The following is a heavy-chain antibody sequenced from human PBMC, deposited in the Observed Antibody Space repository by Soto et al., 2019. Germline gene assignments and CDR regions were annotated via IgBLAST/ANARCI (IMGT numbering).Heavy chain of an antibody. CDR1: GYTFTSYG. Sequence: QVHLVQSGAEVKKPGASVKVSCKASGYTFTSYGITWVRQAPGQGLEWMGWISAHNGNTDYAQKLQGRGIVTRDTSTSTAYMELRSRRSDDTAVYYCARGRYGDYWGQGALVTVSS. CDR2: ISAHNGNT. CDR3: ARGRYGDY. D-gene: IGHD1-1*01. J-gene: IGHJ4*02. V-gene: IGHV1-18*01.